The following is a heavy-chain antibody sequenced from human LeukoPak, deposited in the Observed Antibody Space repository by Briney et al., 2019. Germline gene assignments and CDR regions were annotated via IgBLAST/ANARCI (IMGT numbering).Heavy chain of an antibody. Sequence: GGSLRLSCAASGFTFSSYAMHWVRQAPGKGLEYVSAISSNGGSTYYANSVKGRFTISRDNSKNTLYLQMGSLRAEDMAVYYCARVAYCGGDCYSYYFDYWGQGTLVTVSS. CDR1: GFTFSSYA. V-gene: IGHV3-64*01. J-gene: IGHJ4*02. D-gene: IGHD2-21*02. CDR2: ISSNGGST. CDR3: ARVAYCGGDCYSYYFDY.